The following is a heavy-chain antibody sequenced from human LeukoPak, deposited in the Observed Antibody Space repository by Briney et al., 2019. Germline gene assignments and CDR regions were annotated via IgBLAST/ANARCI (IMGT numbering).Heavy chain of an antibody. V-gene: IGHV1-69*04. CDR1: GDTFSGFA. Sequence: SVKVSCKASGDTFSGFAINWVRQAPGQGLEWMGRIIPNIDKTNYAQKFQGRVTITADKSTSTAYLELSSLRSDDTAVYYCARVATDGEYLRHWGQGTLVTVST. D-gene: IGHD6-13*01. CDR2: IIPNIDKT. J-gene: IGHJ1*01. CDR3: ARVATDGEYLRH.